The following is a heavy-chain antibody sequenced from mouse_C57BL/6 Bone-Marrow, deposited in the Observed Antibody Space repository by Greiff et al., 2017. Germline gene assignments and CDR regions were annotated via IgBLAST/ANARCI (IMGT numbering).Heavy chain of an antibody. CDR1: GYTFTDYY. D-gene: IGHD1-1*01. Sequence: EVQLQQSGPELVKPGASVKISCKASGYTFTDYYMNWVKQSHGKSLEWIGDINPNNGGTSYNQKFTGKATLTVDKSSSTAYMELRSLTSEDAAVYYCARGPYYYGSSFYWYFDVWGTGTTVTVSS. V-gene: IGHV1-26*01. CDR3: ARGPYYYGSSFYWYFDV. CDR2: INPNNGGT. J-gene: IGHJ1*03.